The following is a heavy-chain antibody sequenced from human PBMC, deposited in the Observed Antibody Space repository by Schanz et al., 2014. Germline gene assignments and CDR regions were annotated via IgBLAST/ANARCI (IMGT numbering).Heavy chain of an antibody. D-gene: IGHD2-2*02. Sequence: QVQLVESGGGLVKPGGSLRLSCAASGFTFSDYYMSWVRQAPGKGLEWVSGMSGSGSTADYADSVKGRFTISRDNAKNSLFLQMNSLRAEDTAVYYCAGGEYQLLYGNWGQGTLVTVSS. V-gene: IGHV3-11*04. CDR1: GFTFSDYY. CDR3: AGGEYQLLYGN. CDR2: MSGSGSTA. J-gene: IGHJ4*02.